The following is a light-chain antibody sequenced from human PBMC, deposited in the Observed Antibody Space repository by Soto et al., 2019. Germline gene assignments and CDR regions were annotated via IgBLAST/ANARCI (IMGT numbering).Light chain of an antibody. Sequence: QSVLTQPASVSGSPGQSITISCAGTGSDVGAYNLVSWYQQHPGKATKLIICEVNTRPSGISNSFSGSKSGDTASLTISGLQAEDEADYFCCSYAGTVAYVFGTGTKVTV. CDR1: GSDVGAYNL. V-gene: IGLV2-23*02. CDR2: EVN. J-gene: IGLJ1*01. CDR3: CSYAGTVAYV.